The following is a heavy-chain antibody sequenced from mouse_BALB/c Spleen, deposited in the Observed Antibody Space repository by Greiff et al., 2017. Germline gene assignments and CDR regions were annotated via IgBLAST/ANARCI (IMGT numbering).Heavy chain of an antibody. CDR2: IWGDGST. J-gene: IGHJ4*01. V-gene: IGHV2-6-7*01. CDR3: ARAEDITNYAMDY. D-gene: IGHD2-4*01. CDR1: GFSLTGYG. Sequence: QVQLKESGPGLVAPSQSLSIICTVSGFSLTGYGVNWVRQPPGKGLEWLGMIWGDGSTDYNSALKSRLSISKDNSKSQVFLKMNSLQTDDTARYYCARAEDITNYAMDYWGQGTSVTVSS.